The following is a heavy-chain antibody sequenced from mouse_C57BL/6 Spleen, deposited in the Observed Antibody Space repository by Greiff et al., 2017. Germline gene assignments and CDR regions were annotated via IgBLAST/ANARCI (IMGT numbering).Heavy chain of an antibody. CDR3: AREGPYCRSSYDY. V-gene: IGHV5-17*01. D-gene: IGHD1-1*01. CDR1: GFTFSDYG. CDR2: ISSGSSTI. Sequence: EVMLVESGGGLVKPGGSLKLSCAASGFTFSDYGMHWVRQAPEKGLEWVAYISSGSSTIYYAATVKGRFTISRDNAKNTLFLQMTSRRSEDTAMYYCAREGPYCRSSYDYRGQGTTLTVSS. J-gene: IGHJ2*01.